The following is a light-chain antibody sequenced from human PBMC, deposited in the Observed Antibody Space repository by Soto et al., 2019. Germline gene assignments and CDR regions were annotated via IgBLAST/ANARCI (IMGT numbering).Light chain of an antibody. J-gene: IGKJ2*01. Sequence: EIVLTQSPGTLSLSPGERATLSCRASQSVSTSSLAWYQQKPGQAPRLLIYGASNRATGIPDRVSASGSGADFTLSISRLEPEDFAMYYCQQYGSAPDTFGQGTKLAIK. V-gene: IGKV3-20*01. CDR2: GAS. CDR1: QSVSTSS. CDR3: QQYGSAPDT.